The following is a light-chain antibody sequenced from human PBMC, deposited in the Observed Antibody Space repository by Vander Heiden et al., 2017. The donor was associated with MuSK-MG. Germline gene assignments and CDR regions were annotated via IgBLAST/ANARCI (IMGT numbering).Light chain of an antibody. CDR3: QQDSNSLFT. CDR1: QNINKW. V-gene: IGKV1-5*03. Sequence: DIQMTQSPSTLSASVGDRVTITCRASQNINKWLAWYQQKPGKAPKLLIYKTSTLETGVPSRFSGSGSGTDFTLTISSLQPDDFAIYFCQQDSNSLFTFGHGTKVDIK. J-gene: IGKJ3*01. CDR2: KTS.